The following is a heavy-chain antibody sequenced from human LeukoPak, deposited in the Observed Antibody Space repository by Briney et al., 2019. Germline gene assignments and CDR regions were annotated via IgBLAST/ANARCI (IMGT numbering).Heavy chain of an antibody. CDR2: IYCSGST. J-gene: IGHJ3*02. V-gene: IGHV4-59*01. CDR1: GGSISSFY. Sequence: SETLSLTCTVSGGSISSFYWSWIRQPPGKGLEWIGYIYCSGSTNYNPSLKSRVTISVDTSKNQFSLKLSSVTAADTAVYYCAKAPVVYDQGAFDIWGQGTMVTVSS. D-gene: IGHD1-26*01. CDR3: AKAPVVYDQGAFDI.